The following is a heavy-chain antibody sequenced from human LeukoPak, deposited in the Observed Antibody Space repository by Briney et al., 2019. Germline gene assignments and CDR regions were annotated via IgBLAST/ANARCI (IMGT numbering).Heavy chain of an antibody. J-gene: IGHJ6*03. CDR3: ARGLRVFHYMDV. CDR1: GGTFSSYA. CDR2: ISAYNGNT. Sequence: ASVKVSCKASGGTFSSYAISWVRQAPGQGLEWMGWISAYNGNTNYAQKLQGRVTMTTDTSTSTAYMELRSLRSDDTAVYYCARGLRVFHYMDVWGKGTTVTVSS. V-gene: IGHV1-18*01. D-gene: IGHD3-10*01.